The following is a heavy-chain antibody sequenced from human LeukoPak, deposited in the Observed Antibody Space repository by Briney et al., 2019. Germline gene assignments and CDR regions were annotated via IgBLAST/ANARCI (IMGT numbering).Heavy chain of an antibody. CDR3: ARSGLRGRYYFDY. V-gene: IGHV3-53*01. CDR1: GFTVSSNY. CDR2: IYSGGST. J-gene: IGHJ4*02. D-gene: IGHD5-12*01. Sequence: GGSLRLSCAASGFTVSSNYMSWVRQAPGKGLEWVSVIYSGGSTYYADSVKGRFTISRDNSKNTLYLQMNSLRAEDTAVYYCARSGLRGRYYFDYWGQGTLVTASS.